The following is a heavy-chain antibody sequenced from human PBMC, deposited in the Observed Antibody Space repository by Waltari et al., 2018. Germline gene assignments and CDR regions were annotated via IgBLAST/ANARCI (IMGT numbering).Heavy chain of an antibody. Sequence: QVQLQESGPGLVKPSETLSLMCAVSGSSISSGYYWGWIRQPPGKGLEWIGSIFHSGSTYSNPSLKSRVTISVDTSKNQFSRKLSSVTAADTAVYYCVRQNVGTSYLAVWGKGTTVTVSS. J-gene: IGHJ6*03. CDR1: GSSISSGYY. D-gene: IGHD2-8*01. V-gene: IGHV4-38-2*01. CDR3: VRQNVGTSYLAV. CDR2: IFHSGST.